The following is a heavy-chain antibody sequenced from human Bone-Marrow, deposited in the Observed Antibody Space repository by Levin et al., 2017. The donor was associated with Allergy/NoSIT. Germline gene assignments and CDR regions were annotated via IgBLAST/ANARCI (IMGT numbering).Heavy chain of an antibody. CDR2: ISYDGSNK. CDR1: GFTFSSYG. D-gene: IGHD2-15*01. CDR3: AKDLDSFETVAVGMDV. J-gene: IGHJ6*02. Sequence: GGSLRLSCAASGFTFSSYGMHWVRQAPGKGLEWVAVISYDGSNKYYADSVKGRFTISRDNSKNTLYLQMNSLRAEDTAVYYCAKDLDSFETVAVGMDVWGQGTTVTVSS. V-gene: IGHV3-30*18.